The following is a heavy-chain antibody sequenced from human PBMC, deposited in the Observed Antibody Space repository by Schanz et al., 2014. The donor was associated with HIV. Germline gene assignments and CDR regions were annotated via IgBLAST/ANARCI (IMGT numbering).Heavy chain of an antibody. J-gene: IGHJ4*02. Sequence: QVQLVQSGAEVQKPGASVKVSCKASGYTFTNYGISWVRQAPGQGLEWMGWISGYNGNTNYAQKVQGRVTMTTDTSTTTAYMELKSLTLDDTAVYYCARDRAGIAVLVDYWGQGSSVTVSS. V-gene: IGHV1-18*01. CDR2: ISGYNGNT. D-gene: IGHD6-19*01. CDR3: ARDRAGIAVLVDY. CDR1: GYTFTNYG.